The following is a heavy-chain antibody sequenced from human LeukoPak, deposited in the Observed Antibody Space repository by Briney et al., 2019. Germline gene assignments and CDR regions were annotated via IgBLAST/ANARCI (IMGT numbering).Heavy chain of an antibody. CDR1: GGSISTYY. D-gene: IGHD2-15*01. V-gene: IGHV4-59*12. J-gene: IGHJ6*02. CDR2: IYHSGST. Sequence: SETLSLTCTVSGGSISTYYWNWIRQPPGKGLEWIGYIYHSGSTNYNPSLQSRVTISVDTSKNQFSLKLSSVTAADTAVYYCARPGYCSGGSCYYYYGLDVWGQGTTVTVSS. CDR3: ARPGYCSGGSCYYYYGLDV.